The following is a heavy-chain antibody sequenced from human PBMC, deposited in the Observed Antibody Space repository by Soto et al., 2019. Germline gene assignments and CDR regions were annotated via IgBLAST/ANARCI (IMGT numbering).Heavy chain of an antibody. CDR1: GYTFTSYG. CDR3: ARDGYYYGSGSYYTQPKDYYYYYHMDV. V-gene: IGHV1-18*01. J-gene: IGHJ6*03. CDR2: ISAYNGNT. Sequence: ASVKVSCKASGYTFTSYGISWVRQAPGQGLEWMGWISAYNGNTNYAQKLQGRVTMTTDTSTSTAYMELRSLRSDDTAVYYCARDGYYYGSGSYYTQPKDYYYYYHMDVWGKGTTVTVSS. D-gene: IGHD3-10*01.